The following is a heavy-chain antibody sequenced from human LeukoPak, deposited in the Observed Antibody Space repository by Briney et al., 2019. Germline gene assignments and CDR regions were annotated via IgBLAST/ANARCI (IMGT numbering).Heavy chain of an antibody. D-gene: IGHD3-22*01. CDR2: ISAYNGNT. V-gene: IGHV1-18*01. Sequence: GASVKVSCKASGYTFTSYGISWVRQAPGQGLEWMGWISAYNGNTNYAQKLQGRVTMTTDTSTSTAYMELRSLRSDDTAVYYCARGGYYYDSSGYAGPRSYRWFDPWGQGTLVTVSS. J-gene: IGHJ5*02. CDR3: ARGGYYYDSSGYAGPRSYRWFDP. CDR1: GYTFTSYG.